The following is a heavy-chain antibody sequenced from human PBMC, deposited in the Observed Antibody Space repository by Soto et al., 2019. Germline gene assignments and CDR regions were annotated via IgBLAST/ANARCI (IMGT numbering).Heavy chain of an antibody. V-gene: IGHV3-48*03. D-gene: IGHD6-19*01. CDR3: AREAVAGVDY. CDR1: GFTFVSYE. J-gene: IGHJ4*02. CDR2: ISSSGSTI. Sequence: EVQLVESGGGLVQPGGSLRLSCAASGFTFVSYEMNWVGQAPGKGLEWVSYISSSGSTIYYADSVKGRFTISRDNAKNSLYLQMNSLRAEDTAVYYCAREAVAGVDYWGQGTLVTVSS.